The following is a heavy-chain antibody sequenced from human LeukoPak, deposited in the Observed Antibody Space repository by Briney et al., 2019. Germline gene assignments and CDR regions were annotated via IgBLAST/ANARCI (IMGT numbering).Heavy chain of an antibody. V-gene: IGHV2-5*01. CDR3: ARAALDYGSGSDAFDI. Sequence: SGPTLVNPTQTLTLTCTFSGFSLSTRGVGVGWSRQPPGKALEWLALIYANDDKRYSPSLKSRLTITKDTSKNQVVLTMTNMDPVDTATYYCARAALDYGSGSDAFDIWGQGTMVTVSS. CDR2: IYANDDK. J-gene: IGHJ3*02. D-gene: IGHD3-10*01. CDR1: GFSLSTRGVG.